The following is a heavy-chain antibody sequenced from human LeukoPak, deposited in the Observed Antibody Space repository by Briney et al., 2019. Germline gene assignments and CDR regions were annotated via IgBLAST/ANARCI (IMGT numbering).Heavy chain of an antibody. CDR2: INHSGST. D-gene: IGHD3-10*01. CDR1: GGSFSGYY. CDR3: ARGGYGSGSYSPFDY. V-gene: IGHV4-34*01. J-gene: IGHJ4*02. Sequence: SETLSPTCAVYGGSFSGYYWSGIRQPPGKGRERIGEINHSGSTNYNPSLKSRVTISVDTSKNQFSLKLSSVTAADTAVYYCARGGYGSGSYSPFDYWGQGTLVTVSS.